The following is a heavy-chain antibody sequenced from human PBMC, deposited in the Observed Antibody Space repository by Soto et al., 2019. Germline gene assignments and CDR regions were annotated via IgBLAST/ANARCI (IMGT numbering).Heavy chain of an antibody. Sequence: GGSLRLSCAASGITFSSYSMNWVRQAPGKGLEWVSSISSSSSYIYYADSVKGRFTISRDNAKNSLYLQMNSLRAEDTAVYYCARDFGGATGYWGQGTLVTVSS. V-gene: IGHV3-21*01. J-gene: IGHJ4*02. CDR2: ISSSSSYI. CDR3: ARDFGGATGY. CDR1: GITFSSYS. D-gene: IGHD1-26*01.